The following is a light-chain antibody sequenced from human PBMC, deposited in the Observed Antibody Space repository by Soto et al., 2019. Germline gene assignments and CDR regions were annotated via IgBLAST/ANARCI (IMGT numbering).Light chain of an antibody. CDR1: QSVNDF. CDR3: QQRYKWHT. Sequence: ELVLTQSPATLSLSPGARATLSCRASQSVNDFLAWYQQRPGQAHRLLIYEASKRATGIPARFSGSGFGTDYTLTISRLEAEDFATYYCQQRYKWHTFGHGTKVEI. J-gene: IGKJ1*01. V-gene: IGKV3-11*01. CDR2: EAS.